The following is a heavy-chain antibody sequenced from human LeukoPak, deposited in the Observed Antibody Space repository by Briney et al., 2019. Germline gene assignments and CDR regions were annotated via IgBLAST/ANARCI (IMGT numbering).Heavy chain of an antibody. CDR3: AREKGPSSGYYYGGYYYYMDV. CDR1: GFTFSSYE. Sequence: PGGSLRLSCAASGFTFSSYEMNWVRQAPGKGLEWVSYISSSGSTIYYADSVKGRFTISRDNAKNSLYLQMNSLRAEDTAVYYCAREKGPSSGYYYGGYYYYMDVWGKGTTVTISS. CDR2: ISSSGSTI. D-gene: IGHD3-22*01. V-gene: IGHV3-48*03. J-gene: IGHJ6*03.